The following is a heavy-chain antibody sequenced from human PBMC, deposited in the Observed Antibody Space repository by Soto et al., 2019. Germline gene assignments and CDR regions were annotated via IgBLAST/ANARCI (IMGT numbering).Heavy chain of an antibody. CDR1: GYTFASYG. CDR3: ARDPAHYYDSSGCGY. D-gene: IGHD3-22*01. CDR2: ISAYNGNT. Sequence: GASVKVSCKASGYTFASYGISWVRQAPGQGLEWMGWISAYNGNTNYAQKLQGRVTMTTDTSTSTAYMELRSLRSDDTAVYYCARDPAHYYDSSGCGYWGQGTLVTVSS. V-gene: IGHV1-18*01. J-gene: IGHJ4*02.